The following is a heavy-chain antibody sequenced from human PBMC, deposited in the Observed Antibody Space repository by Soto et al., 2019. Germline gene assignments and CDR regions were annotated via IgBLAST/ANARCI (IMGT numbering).Heavy chain of an antibody. CDR3: AIVKNYDILTGSVGSWYFDY. Sequence: SETLSLTCTVSGGSISSGGYYWSWIRQHPGKGLEWIGYIYYSGSTYYNPSLKSRVTISVDTSKNQFSLKLSSVTAADTAVYYCAIVKNYDILTGSVGSWYFDYWGQGTLVTVSS. CDR1: GGSISSGGYY. CDR2: IYYSGST. V-gene: IGHV4-31*03. J-gene: IGHJ4*02. D-gene: IGHD3-9*01.